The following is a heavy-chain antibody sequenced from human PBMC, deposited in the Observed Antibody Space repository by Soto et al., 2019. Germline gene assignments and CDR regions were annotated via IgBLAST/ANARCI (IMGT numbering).Heavy chain of an antibody. CDR3: ARGELPPVAYFQH. V-gene: IGHV1-3*01. Sequence: QVQLVQSGAEVKKPGASLKVSCKASGYTFTSYVMHWVRQAPGQRLEWMGWINAGNGNTKYSQKFQGRVTITRDTSASTAYMELSSLRSEDTAVYYCARGELPPVAYFQHWGQGTLVTVSS. J-gene: IGHJ1*01. CDR2: INAGNGNT. CDR1: GYTFTSYV. D-gene: IGHD1-7*01.